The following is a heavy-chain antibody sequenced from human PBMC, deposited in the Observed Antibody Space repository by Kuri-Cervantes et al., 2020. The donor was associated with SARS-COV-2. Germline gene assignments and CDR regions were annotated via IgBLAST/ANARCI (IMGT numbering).Heavy chain of an antibody. CDR2: SNPNSGGT. CDR1: GYTFTGYY. Sequence: GGSLRLSCKASGYTFTGYYMHWVRQAPGQGLEWMGWSNPNSGGTNYAQKFQGRVTMTRDTSISTAYMELSRLRSDDTAVYYCARGGTGIFTWFDPWGQGTLVTVSS. CDR3: ARGGTGIFTWFDP. J-gene: IGHJ5*02. V-gene: IGHV1-2*02.